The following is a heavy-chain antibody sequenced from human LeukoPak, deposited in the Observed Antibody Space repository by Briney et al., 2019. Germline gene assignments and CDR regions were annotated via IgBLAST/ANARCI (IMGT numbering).Heavy chain of an antibody. CDR2: INHSGST. J-gene: IGHJ5*02. Sequence: PSETLSLTCAVYGGSFSDYYWSWIRQPPGKGLEWIGEINHSGSTNYNPSLKSRVTISVDTSKNQFSLKLSSVTAADTAVYYCARGWRYCSSTSCPTGWFDPWGQGTLVTVSS. D-gene: IGHD2-2*01. V-gene: IGHV4-34*01. CDR1: GGSFSDYY. CDR3: ARGWRYCSSTSCPTGWFDP.